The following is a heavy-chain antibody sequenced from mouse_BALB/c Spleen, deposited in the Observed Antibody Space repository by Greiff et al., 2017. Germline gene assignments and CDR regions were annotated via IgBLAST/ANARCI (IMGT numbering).Heavy chain of an antibody. CDR2: IRNKANGYTT. V-gene: IGHV7-3*02. Sequence: DVMLVESGGGLVQPGGSLRLSCATSGFTFTDYYMSWVRQPPGKALEWLGFIRNKANGYTTEYSASVKGRFTISRDNSQSILYLQMNTLRAEDSATYYCARSLYCGRAMDYWGQGTSVTVSS. J-gene: IGHJ4*01. CDR1: GFTFTDYY. D-gene: IGHD1-1*01. CDR3: ARSLYCGRAMDY.